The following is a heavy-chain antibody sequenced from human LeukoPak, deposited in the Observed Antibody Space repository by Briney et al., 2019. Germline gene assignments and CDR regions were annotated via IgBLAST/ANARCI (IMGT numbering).Heavy chain of an antibody. CDR1: GGTFSSYA. D-gene: IGHD3-10*01. CDR2: INPNSGGT. V-gene: IGHV1-2*02. J-gene: IGHJ4*02. CDR3: ARVHITMVRGVDYFDY. Sequence: ASVKVSCKASGGTFSSYAISWVRQAPGQGLEWMGWINPNSGGTNYAQKFQGRVTMTRDTSISTAYMELSRLRSDDTAVYYCARVHITMVRGVDYFDYWGQGTLVTVSS.